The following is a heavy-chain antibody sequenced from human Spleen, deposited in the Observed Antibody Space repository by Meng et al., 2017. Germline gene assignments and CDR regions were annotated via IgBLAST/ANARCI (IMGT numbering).Heavy chain of an antibody. V-gene: IGHV1-18*01. Sequence: QVQVVQSGAEVKKPGASVKVSCKTSGYIFTSYGITWVRQAPGQGLEWMGWITTYNGNTNYAQKFQGRVTMTIDTPTTTAYMELRSLRSDDTAVYYCIRGADWFDPWGQGTLVTVSS. CDR2: ITTYNGNT. CDR1: GYIFTSYG. CDR3: IRGADWFDP. J-gene: IGHJ5*02.